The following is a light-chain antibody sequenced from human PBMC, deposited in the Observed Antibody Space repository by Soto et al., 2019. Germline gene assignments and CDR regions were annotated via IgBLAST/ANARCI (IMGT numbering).Light chain of an antibody. Sequence: DIQLTQSPSSLSASVGDRVTITCRASQSISNFLNLYQQRPGQAPKLLISSSSNVQSGVPSRFSGRGSGTDFTLTISGLQPEDGASYCCQQSYNTPRTFGQGTKVDIK. J-gene: IGKJ1*01. CDR2: SSS. CDR1: QSISNF. V-gene: IGKV1-39*01. CDR3: QQSYNTPRT.